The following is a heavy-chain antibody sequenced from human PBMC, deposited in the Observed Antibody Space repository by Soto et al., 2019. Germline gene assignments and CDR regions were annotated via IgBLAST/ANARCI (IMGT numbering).Heavy chain of an antibody. D-gene: IGHD6-13*01. CDR3: AREGTSIAAAGTPGFWFDP. CDR2: IIPIFGTA. Sequence: QVQLVQSGAEVKKPGSSVKVSCKASGGTFSSYAISWVRQAPGQGLEWMGGIIPIFGTANYAQKFQGRVTSTADESTGTAYMGLSSLRSEDTAVYYCAREGTSIAAAGTPGFWFDPWGQGTLVTVSS. J-gene: IGHJ5*02. CDR1: GGTFSSYA. V-gene: IGHV1-69*12.